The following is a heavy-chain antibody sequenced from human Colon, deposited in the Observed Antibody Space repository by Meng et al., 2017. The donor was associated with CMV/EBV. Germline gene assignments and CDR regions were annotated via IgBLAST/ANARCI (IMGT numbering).Heavy chain of an antibody. J-gene: IGHJ5*02. CDR1: GFTFSSYA. Sequence: QVQLVESGGCVVQPGTSLRLSCAASGFTFSSYAMHWVRQAPGKGLEWVAVISYDGTTKYYADSVKGRFTISRDNSKNTVYLQMNSLRGEDTAVYYCARDEAPWGQGTLVTVSS. CDR3: ARDEAP. V-gene: IGHV3-30*04. CDR2: ISYDGTTK.